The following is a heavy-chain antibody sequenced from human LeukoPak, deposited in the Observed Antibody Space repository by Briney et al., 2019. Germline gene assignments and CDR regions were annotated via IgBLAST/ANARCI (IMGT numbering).Heavy chain of an antibody. CDR1: GYSISSGYY. J-gene: IGHJ4*02. Sequence: SETLSLTCTVSGYSISSGYYWGWIRQPPGKGLEWIGSIYHSGRTFYNPSLKSRVTISVDTSKNQFSLKLTSVTAADTAVYYCARLHLPATRFDYWGQGTLVTVSS. D-gene: IGHD5-24*01. V-gene: IGHV4-38-2*02. CDR3: ARLHLPATRFDY. CDR2: IYHSGRT.